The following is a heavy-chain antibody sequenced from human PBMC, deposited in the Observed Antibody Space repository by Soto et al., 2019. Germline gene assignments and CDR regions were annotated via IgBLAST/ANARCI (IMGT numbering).Heavy chain of an antibody. CDR3: ARGPSLGLFVWINGMDV. D-gene: IGHD3-16*01. V-gene: IGHV3-74*01. CDR2: INSDGSST. CDR1: GFTFSSYW. J-gene: IGHJ6*02. Sequence: EVQLVESGGGLVQPGGSLRLSCAASGFTFSSYWMHWVRQAPGKGLVWVSRINSDGSSTSYADSVKGRFTISRDNAKNMLYLQMNRRRAEDTAVYYCARGPSLGLFVWINGMDVWGQGTTVTVSS.